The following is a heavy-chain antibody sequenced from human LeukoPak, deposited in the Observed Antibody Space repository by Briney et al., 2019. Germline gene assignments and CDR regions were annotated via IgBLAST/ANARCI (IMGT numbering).Heavy chain of an antibody. D-gene: IGHD4-23*01. CDR1: GFLFSSYE. Sequence: GGSLRLSCAASGFLFSSYEMNWVRQAPGKGLGWVSYISTSGGTIYYADSVKGRFTISRDNAKNSLYLQMNSLRAEDTAVYYCARDSYYGGTQDYWGQGTLVTVSS. V-gene: IGHV3-48*03. CDR2: ISTSGGTI. CDR3: ARDSYYGGTQDY. J-gene: IGHJ4*02.